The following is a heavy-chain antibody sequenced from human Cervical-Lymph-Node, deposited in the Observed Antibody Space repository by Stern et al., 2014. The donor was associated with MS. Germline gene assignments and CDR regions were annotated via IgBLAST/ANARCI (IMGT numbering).Heavy chain of an antibody. Sequence: VQLVESGGGLVQPGRSLRLSCAASGFTFDDYAMHWVRQAPGKGLEWVSGLSWNSGSIGYADSVKGRFTISRDNAKNSLYLQMNSLRAEDTALYYCAKDMGLYYYYYGMDVWGQGTTVTVSS. J-gene: IGHJ6*02. D-gene: IGHD1-26*01. CDR2: LSWNSGSI. CDR3: AKDMGLYYYYYGMDV. V-gene: IGHV3-9*01. CDR1: GFTFDDYA.